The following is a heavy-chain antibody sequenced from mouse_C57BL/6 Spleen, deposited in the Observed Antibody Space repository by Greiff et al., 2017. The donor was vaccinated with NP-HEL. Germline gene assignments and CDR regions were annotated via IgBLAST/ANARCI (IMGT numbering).Heavy chain of an antibody. J-gene: IGHJ3*01. D-gene: IGHD1-1*01. V-gene: IGHV1-54*01. CDR1: GYAFTNYL. CDR2: INPGSGGT. Sequence: QVQLKESGAELVRPGTSVKVSCKASGYAFTNYLIEWVKQRPGQGLEWIGVINPGSGGTNYNEKFKGKATLTADKSSSTAYMQLSSLTSEDSAVYFCARSGSSPWFAYWGQGTLVTVSA. CDR3: ARSGSSPWFAY.